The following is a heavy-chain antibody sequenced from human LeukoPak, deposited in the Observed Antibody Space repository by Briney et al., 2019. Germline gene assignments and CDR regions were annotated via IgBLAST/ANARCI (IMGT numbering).Heavy chain of an antibody. Sequence: ASVKVSCKASGYTFTGYYMHWVRQAPGQGLEWMGRINPNSGGTNYAQKFQGRVTMTRDTSTSAVYMELSSLRSEDTAVYYCARRAVAGTTDPWGQGTLVTVSS. CDR1: GYTFTGYY. CDR2: INPNSGGT. V-gene: IGHV1-2*06. D-gene: IGHD6-19*01. J-gene: IGHJ5*02. CDR3: ARRAVAGTTDP.